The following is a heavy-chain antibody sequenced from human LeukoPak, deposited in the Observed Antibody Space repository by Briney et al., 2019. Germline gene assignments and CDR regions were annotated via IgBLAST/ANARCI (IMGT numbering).Heavy chain of an antibody. Sequence: GGSLRLSCAASGFTFSSYAMSWVRQAPGMGLEWVSSIGSSGDITYYADSVKGRFTISRDNSKNTLYLQMNSLRAEDTAVYYCARYISWWDVWGKGTTVTISS. CDR2: IGSSGDIT. J-gene: IGHJ6*04. D-gene: IGHD6-13*01. V-gene: IGHV3-23*01. CDR1: GFTFSSYA. CDR3: ARYISWWDV.